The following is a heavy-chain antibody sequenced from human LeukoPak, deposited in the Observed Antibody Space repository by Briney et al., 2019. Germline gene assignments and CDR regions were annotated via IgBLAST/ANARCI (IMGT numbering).Heavy chain of an antibody. Sequence: SQTLSLTCIVSGGSISSGGYFWTWARQHPGKGLEWIGCISYSGSTYYNPSLKSQVTISMDTSENQFSLKLTSVTAADTAVYYCARTPQFRTELDYWGRGTLVTVSS. CDR3: ARTPQFRTELDY. V-gene: IGHV4-31*01. D-gene: IGHD2-2*01. CDR2: ISYSGST. J-gene: IGHJ4*02. CDR1: GGSISSGGYF.